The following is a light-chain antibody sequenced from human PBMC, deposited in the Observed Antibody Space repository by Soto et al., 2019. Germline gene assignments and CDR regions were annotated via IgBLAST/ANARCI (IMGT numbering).Light chain of an antibody. Sequence: DIQMTQSPSTLSASVGDRVTITCRASQSISSWLAWYQQKPGKAPKLLIYKASSLESGVPSRFSGSGSGTEFTLTISGLQPDDFATYYCEQYSSYSTFGQGTKVEI. CDR1: QSISSW. V-gene: IGKV1-5*03. J-gene: IGKJ1*01. CDR2: KAS. CDR3: EQYSSYST.